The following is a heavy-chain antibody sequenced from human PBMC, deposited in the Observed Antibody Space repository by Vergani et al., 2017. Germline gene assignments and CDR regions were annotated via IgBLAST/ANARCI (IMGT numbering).Heavy chain of an antibody. J-gene: IGHJ1*01. CDR2: ISAYTGKT. V-gene: IGHV1-18*01. Sequence: QVQLVQSGPEVAKPGASVKLSCKASGYRFDTYGINWVRQAPGQGPEWMGWISAYTGKTHYAQRLQGRVTVTADTSKNTVYMEVKSLRTEDTAVYYCATKSCGTPGCQIGYFREWGQGTLVTVSS. D-gene: IGHD1-1*01. CDR3: ATKSCGTPGCQIGYFRE. CDR1: GYRFDTYG.